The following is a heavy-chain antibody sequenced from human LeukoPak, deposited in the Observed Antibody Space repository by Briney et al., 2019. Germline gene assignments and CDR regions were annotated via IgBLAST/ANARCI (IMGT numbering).Heavy chain of an antibody. D-gene: IGHD3-22*01. Sequence: GGSLRLSCAASGFTFSTYGMTWVRQAPGRGLEWVSAISGSAARTFYADSVKGRFTISRDNSKNTLSLQMNSLRAEDTAVYYCARDLGYYDSSGSYYFDYWGQGTLVTVSS. CDR1: GFTFSTYG. CDR2: ISGSAART. J-gene: IGHJ4*02. V-gene: IGHV3-23*01. CDR3: ARDLGYYDSSGSYYFDY.